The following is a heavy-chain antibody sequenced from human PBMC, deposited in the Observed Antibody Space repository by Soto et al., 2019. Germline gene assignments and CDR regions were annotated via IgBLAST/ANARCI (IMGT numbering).Heavy chain of an antibody. Sequence: SETLSLTCTVSGGSISSYYWSCIRQPPGKGLDWIGYIYYSGSTNYNPSLKSRVTISVDTSKNQFSLKLSSVTAADTAVYYCARRYGGNFDYWGQGTLVTVS. CDR1: GGSISSYY. D-gene: IGHD3-16*01. J-gene: IGHJ4*02. CDR2: IYYSGST. V-gene: IGHV4-59*01. CDR3: ARRYGGNFDY.